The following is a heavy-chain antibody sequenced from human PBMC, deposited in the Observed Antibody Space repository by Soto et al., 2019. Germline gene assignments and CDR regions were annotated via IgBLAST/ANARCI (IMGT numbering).Heavy chain of an antibody. V-gene: IGHV4-59*01. J-gene: IGHJ4*02. CDR1: GGSISSYY. D-gene: IGHD3-16*01. Sequence: SETLSLTCTVSGGSISSYYWSWIRQPPGKGLEWIGYIYYSGSTNYNPSLKSRVTISVDTSKNQFSLKLSSVTAADTAVYYCARGGTPIDYWGRGTLVTVS. CDR3: ARGGTPIDY. CDR2: IYYSGST.